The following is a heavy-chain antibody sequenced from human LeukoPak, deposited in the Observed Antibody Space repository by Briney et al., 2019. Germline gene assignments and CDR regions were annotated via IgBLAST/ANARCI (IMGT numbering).Heavy chain of an antibody. CDR2: MRYDESNE. J-gene: IGHJ4*02. D-gene: IGHD6-19*01. CDR1: GFTFSNYG. CDR3: AKESTAYSSGWDPALDY. Sequence: GGSLRLSCAGSGFTFSNYGMHWVRQAPGEGLEWMAFMRYDESNEYYADSLKGRFTISRDNSKDTLYLQMNSLRAEDTAVYYCAKESTAYSSGWDPALDYWGQGTLVTVSA. V-gene: IGHV3-30*02.